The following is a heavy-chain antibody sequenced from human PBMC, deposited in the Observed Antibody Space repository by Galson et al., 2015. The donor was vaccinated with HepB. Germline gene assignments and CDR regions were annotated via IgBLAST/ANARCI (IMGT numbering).Heavy chain of an antibody. CDR2: IYWDDDK. Sequence: ALVKPTQTLTLTCTFSGFSLSTSGVGVGWVRQPPRKALEWLALIYWDDDKRYSPSLRSRLTITKDTSKNQVVLKMTYVDPVDTATYYCARRLRYQGFDYWGQGTLVTVSS. CDR1: GFSLSTSGVG. J-gene: IGHJ4*02. V-gene: IGHV2-5*02. CDR3: ARRLRYQGFDY. D-gene: IGHD2-2*01.